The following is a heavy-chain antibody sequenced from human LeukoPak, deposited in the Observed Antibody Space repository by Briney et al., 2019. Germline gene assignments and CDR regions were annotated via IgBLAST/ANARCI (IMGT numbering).Heavy chain of an antibody. CDR1: GFTFSSYG. J-gene: IGHJ4*02. V-gene: IGHV3-30*18. Sequence: PGGSLRLSCAASGFTFSSYGMHWVRQAPGKGLEWVAVISYDGSNKYYADSVKGRFTISRDNSKNTLYLQMNSLRAEDTAVYYCAKDRYSGSFDYWGQGTLITVSS. D-gene: IGHD1-26*01. CDR2: ISYDGSNK. CDR3: AKDRYSGSFDY.